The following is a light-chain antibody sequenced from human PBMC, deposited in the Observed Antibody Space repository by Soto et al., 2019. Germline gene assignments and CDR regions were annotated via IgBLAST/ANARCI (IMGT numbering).Light chain of an antibody. CDR3: QQYEKWPPSIT. J-gene: IGKJ5*01. V-gene: IGKV1-5*01. CDR2: DAS. Sequence: DIQMTQSPSTLSGSVGDRVTITCRASQSISTWLAWYQQKPGKAPKLLIFDASTLQSGVPSRFSGSGSGTEFTLTISSLQSEDFAVYYCQQYEKWPPSITFGQGTRLEIK. CDR1: QSISTW.